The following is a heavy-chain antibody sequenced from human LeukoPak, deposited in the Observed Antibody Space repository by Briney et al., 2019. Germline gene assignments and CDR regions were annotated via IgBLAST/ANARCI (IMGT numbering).Heavy chain of an antibody. V-gene: IGHV3-7*03. Sequence: PGGSLRLSCAVSGFTFSGFWMSWSRQAPGRGLEWVASINSDGSEGYYADVVKGRFTISRDNAKNSLYLQINSLRAEDTAVYYCAKKITMIVVVKYYFDYWGQGTLVTVSS. CDR2: INSDGSEG. CDR3: AKKITMIVVVKYYFDY. D-gene: IGHD3-22*01. J-gene: IGHJ4*02. CDR1: GFTFSGFW.